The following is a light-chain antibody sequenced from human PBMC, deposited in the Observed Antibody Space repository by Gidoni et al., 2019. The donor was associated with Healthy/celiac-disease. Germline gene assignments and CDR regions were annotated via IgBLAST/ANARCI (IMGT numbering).Light chain of an antibody. V-gene: IGKV3-11*01. CDR1: QSVSSY. CDR3: QQRSNWPPRKI. J-gene: IGKJ4*01. CDR2: DAS. Sequence: EIVLTPSPATLSLSPGESATLSCRDSQSVSSYLAWYQQKPGQAPRLLIYDASNRATGIPARFSGSGSGTDFTLTISSLEPEDFAVYYCQQRSNWPPRKIFGGGTKVEIK.